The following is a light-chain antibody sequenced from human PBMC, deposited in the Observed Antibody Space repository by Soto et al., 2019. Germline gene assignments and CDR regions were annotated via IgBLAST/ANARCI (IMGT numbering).Light chain of an antibody. CDR2: GAS. CDR1: QSVSSN. CDR3: QQYNDWRT. J-gene: IGKJ1*01. V-gene: IGKV3-15*01. Sequence: EIVMTQSPATLSVSPGERATLSCRASQSVSSNLAWYQQKPGQAPRLLIYGASYRATGVPARFSGSGSGTEFTLTINSLQSEDFAVYYCQQYNDWRTFGQGTKVEIK.